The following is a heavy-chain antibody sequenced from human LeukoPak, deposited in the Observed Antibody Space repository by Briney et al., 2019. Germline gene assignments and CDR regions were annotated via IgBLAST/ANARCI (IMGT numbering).Heavy chain of an antibody. CDR2: ITYDGSNK. CDR1: GFILKDYN. Sequence: GRALRLSCAASGFILKDYNINLGRQAPGKGLELGAVITYDGSNKYYTDSVKGRFTISRDNSKSTLYLQMNSLRVEDTAVYYCAKVRWDNSYWYYLDSWGQGTLVSVSS. J-gene: IGHJ4*02. D-gene: IGHD2-8*02. V-gene: IGHV3-30*18. CDR3: AKVRWDNSYWYYLDS.